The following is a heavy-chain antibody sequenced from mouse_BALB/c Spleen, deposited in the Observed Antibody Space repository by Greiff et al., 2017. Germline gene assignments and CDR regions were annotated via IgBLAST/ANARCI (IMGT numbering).Heavy chain of an antibody. D-gene: IGHD1-1*01. J-gene: IGHJ2*01. Sequence: EVQLVESGGGLVQPGGSLRLSCATSGFTFTDYYMSWVSQPPGKALEWLGFIRNKANGYTTEYSTSVKGRFTISRENSQSILYLQMNTLRAEDSATYYCARDYYGSSYDYWGQGTTLTVSS. V-gene: IGHV7-3*02. CDR1: GFTFTDYY. CDR3: ARDYYGSSYDY. CDR2: IRNKANGYTT.